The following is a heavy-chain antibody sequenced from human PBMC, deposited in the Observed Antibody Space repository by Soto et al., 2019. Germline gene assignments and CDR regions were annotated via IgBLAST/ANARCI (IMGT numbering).Heavy chain of an antibody. V-gene: IGHV3-23*01. CDR1: GFTFSTYV. D-gene: IGHD6-19*01. CDR3: AKVAVTGFWYFNL. CDR2: LSGNGGST. J-gene: IGHJ2*01. Sequence: EVQLLESGGGLVQPGGSLRLSCAASGFTFSTYVMSWVRQAPGKGLEWVSFLSGNGGSTYYADSVKGRFTISRDNSKKTLYLQMNSLRAEDTAVYYCAKVAVTGFWYFNLWARGTLVTVSS.